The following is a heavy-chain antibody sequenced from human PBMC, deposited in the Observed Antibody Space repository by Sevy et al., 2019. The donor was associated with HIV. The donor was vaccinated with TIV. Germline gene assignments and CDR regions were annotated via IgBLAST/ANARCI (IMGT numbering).Heavy chain of an antibody. J-gene: IGHJ3*02. CDR1: GFTFSSYA. CDR2: ISYDGNNK. CDR3: ARDDSSGYLFDAFDI. D-gene: IGHD3-22*01. V-gene: IGHV3-30-3*01. Sequence: GGSLRLSCAASGFTFSSYAMHWVRQAPGKGLEWVAVISYDGNNKYYADSVKGRFTISRDNSKNTLYLQMNSLRAEDTAVYYCARDDSSGYLFDAFDIWGQGTMVTVSS.